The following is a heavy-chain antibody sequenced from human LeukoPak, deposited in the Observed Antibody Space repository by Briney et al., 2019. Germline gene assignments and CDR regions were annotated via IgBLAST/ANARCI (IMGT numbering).Heavy chain of an antibody. J-gene: IGHJ4*02. CDR3: ARDFGRRYQTGFDY. Sequence: PSETLSLTCAVYGGSFSGYYWSWIRQPPGKGLEWIGEINHSGSTNYNPSLKSRVTISVDTSKNQFSLKLSSVTAADTAVYYCARDFGRRYQTGFDYWGQGTLVTVSS. V-gene: IGHV4-34*01. D-gene: IGHD1-14*01. CDR2: INHSGST. CDR1: GGSFSGYY.